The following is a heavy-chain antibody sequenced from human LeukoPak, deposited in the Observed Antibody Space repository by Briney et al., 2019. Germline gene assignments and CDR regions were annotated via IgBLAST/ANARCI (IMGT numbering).Heavy chain of an antibody. Sequence: GGSLRLSCAASGFTFSSYAMSWVRQAPGKGLEWVSAISGSGGSTYYADSAKGRFTISRDNSKNTLYLQMNSLRAEDTAVYYCAKDRTPYSSSSGDYWGQGTLVTVSS. J-gene: IGHJ4*02. CDR3: AKDRTPYSSSSGDY. CDR1: GFTFSSYA. D-gene: IGHD6-6*01. V-gene: IGHV3-23*01. CDR2: ISGSGGST.